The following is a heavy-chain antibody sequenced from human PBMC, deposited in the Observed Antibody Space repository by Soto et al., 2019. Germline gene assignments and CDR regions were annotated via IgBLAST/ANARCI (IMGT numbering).Heavy chain of an antibody. D-gene: IGHD2-2*01. V-gene: IGHV4-59*08. CDR2: IDYSGST. Sequence: PSETLSLTCSVSGGSISNYYWSWIRQPPGKGLEWIGYIDYSGSTKYNPSLKSRVTISVDTSKNQFSLRLSSVTAADTAVYYCARRKAEEYCSPTSSCLLVFDIWGQGTMVTVSS. J-gene: IGHJ3*02. CDR1: GGSISNYY. CDR3: ARRKAEEYCSPTSSCLLVFDI.